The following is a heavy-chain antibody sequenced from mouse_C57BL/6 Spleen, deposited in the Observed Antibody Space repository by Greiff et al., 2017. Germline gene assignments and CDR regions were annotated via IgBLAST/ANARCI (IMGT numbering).Heavy chain of an antibody. D-gene: IGHD2-3*01. CDR3: ARIYDGYYGGFDY. CDR1: GYTFTSYW. V-gene: IGHV1-64*01. J-gene: IGHJ2*01. CDR2: IHPNSGST. Sequence: QVQLQQPGAELVKPGASVKLSCKASGYTFTSYWMHWVKQRPGQGLEWIGMIHPNSGSTNYNETFKSKATLTVDKSSSTAYMQLSSLTSEDSAVYYCARIYDGYYGGFDYWGQGTTLTVSS.